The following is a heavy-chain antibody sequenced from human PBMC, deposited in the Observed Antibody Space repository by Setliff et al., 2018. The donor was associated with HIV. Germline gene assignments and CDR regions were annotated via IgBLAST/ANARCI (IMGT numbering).Heavy chain of an antibody. D-gene: IGHD3-16*02. V-gene: IGHV4-34*01. CDR3: ALVVPAGMGQSRRFGGVIVLPPFDY. CDR1: GGSFSANY. Sequence: SETLSLTCAVYGGSFSANYWTWIRQPPGEGLEWIGEIHHSGSTNYNPSLKSRVTIAADTSKKHFSLRLRSVTAADTAVYYCALVVPAGMGQSRRFGGVIVLPPFDYWGQGTLVTVSS. J-gene: IGHJ4*02. CDR2: IHHSGST.